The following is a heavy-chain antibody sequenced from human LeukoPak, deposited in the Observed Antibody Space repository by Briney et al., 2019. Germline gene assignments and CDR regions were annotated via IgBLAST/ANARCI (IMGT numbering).Heavy chain of an antibody. J-gene: IGHJ6*03. CDR2: INPNSGDT. Sequence: GASVKVSCKASGYIFTGYYMHWVRQAPGQGLEWMGWINPNSGDTNYAQKFQGRVTMTRDTSTSTVYMELSSLRSEDTAVYYCARSSGRSPNRDYMDVWGKGTTVTISS. V-gene: IGHV1-2*02. CDR1: GYIFTGYY. D-gene: IGHD1-14*01. CDR3: ARSSGRSPNRDYMDV.